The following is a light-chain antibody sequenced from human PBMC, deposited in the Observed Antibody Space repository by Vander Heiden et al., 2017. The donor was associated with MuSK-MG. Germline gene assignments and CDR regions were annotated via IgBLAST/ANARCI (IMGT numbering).Light chain of an antibody. CDR1: NIGSKS. CDR3: QVWDRNSDQVV. V-gene: IGLV3-21*02. CDR2: DDS. J-gene: IGLJ2*01. Sequence: SYVLPQPPSVSEAPGQTARITCGGDNIGSKSVHWYQHKAGQAPVLGFSDDSDRPSGIPERFSGSNSGNTATLTISRVEAGDEADYDCQVWDRNSDQVVFGGGTKL.